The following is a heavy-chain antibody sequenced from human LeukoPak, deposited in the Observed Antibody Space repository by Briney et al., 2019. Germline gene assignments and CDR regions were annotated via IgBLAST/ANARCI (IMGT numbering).Heavy chain of an antibody. J-gene: IGHJ6*02. V-gene: IGHV1-69*04. Sequence: GASVKVSCKASGGTFSSYAISWVRQAPGQGLEWMGRIIPIFGIANYAQKVQGRVTITADKSTSTAYMELSSLRSEDTAVYYCARESGRNIVVVPAAITPAYYGMDVWGQGTTVTVSS. D-gene: IGHD2-2*02. CDR2: IIPIFGIA. CDR1: GGTFSSYA. CDR3: ARESGRNIVVVPAAITPAYYGMDV.